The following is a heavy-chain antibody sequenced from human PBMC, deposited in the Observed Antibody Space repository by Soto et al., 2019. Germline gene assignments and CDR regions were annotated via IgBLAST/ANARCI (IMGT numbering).Heavy chain of an antibody. CDR2: IYYSGST. J-gene: IGHJ4*02. CDR1: CGSISSGGYY. D-gene: IGHD2-15*01. Sequence: SETLSLTCTVSCGSISSGGYYWSWIRQHPGKGLEWIGYIYYSGSTYYNPSLKSRVTISVDTSKNQFSLKLSSVTAADTAVYYCARASPGYCSGGSCYRFDYWGQGTLVTVSS. CDR3: ARASPGYCSGGSCYRFDY. V-gene: IGHV4-31*03.